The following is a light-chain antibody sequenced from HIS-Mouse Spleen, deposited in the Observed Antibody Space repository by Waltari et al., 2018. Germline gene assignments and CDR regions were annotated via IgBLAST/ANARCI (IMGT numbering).Light chain of an antibody. V-gene: IGLV2-23*01. Sequence: QSALTQPASVSGSPGQSITISCTGTSSDVGSDNLVSWYQQHPGKAPKLMIYEGSKRRSGVSKRFSGSKTGNTASLTISGLQAEDEADYYCCSYAGSSTWVFGGGTKLTVL. CDR2: EGS. CDR3: CSYAGSSTWV. CDR1: SSDVGSDNL. J-gene: IGLJ3*02.